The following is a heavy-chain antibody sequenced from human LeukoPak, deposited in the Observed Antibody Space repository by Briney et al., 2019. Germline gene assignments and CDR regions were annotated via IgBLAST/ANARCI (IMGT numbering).Heavy chain of an antibody. CDR2: ISSSSSTI. D-gene: IGHD2/OR15-2a*01. V-gene: IGHV3-48*02. Sequence: GGSLRLSCAASGFTFSTYSMHWVRQVPGKGLEWVSYISSSSSTIYYGGSVKGRFTISRDNAKNSLFLQMNSLRDEDTAVYFCARDTFSRLDSWGQGTLVTVSS. J-gene: IGHJ4*02. CDR1: GFTFSTYS. CDR3: ARDTFSRLDS.